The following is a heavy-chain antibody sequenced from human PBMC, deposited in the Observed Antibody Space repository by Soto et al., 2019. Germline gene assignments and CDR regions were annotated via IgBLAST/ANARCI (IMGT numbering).Heavy chain of an antibody. CDR1: GGSISSYY. J-gene: IGHJ5*02. CDR3: ARDRPDSYGYGWFDP. Sequence: SETLSLTCTVSGGSISSYYWSWIRQPPGKGLEWIGYIYYSGSTNYNPSLKSRVTISVDTSKNQFSLKLSSVTAADTAMYYCARDRPDSYGYGWFDPWGQGTLVTVSS. V-gene: IGHV4-59*12. D-gene: IGHD5-18*01. CDR2: IYYSGST.